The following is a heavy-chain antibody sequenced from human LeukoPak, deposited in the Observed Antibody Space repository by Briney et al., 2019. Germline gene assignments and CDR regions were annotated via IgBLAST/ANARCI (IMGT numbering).Heavy chain of an antibody. CDR2: ISYDGSNK. V-gene: IGHV3-30-3*01. J-gene: IGHJ4*02. D-gene: IGHD7-27*01. Sequence: GGSLRLSCAASGFTFSSYAMHWVRQAPGKGLEWVAVISYDGSNKYYADSVKGRFTISRDNVKNTLYLQMDSLRAEDTAVYYCATSLGPLTEYWGQGTLVTVSS. CDR3: ATSLGPLTEY. CDR1: GFTFSSYA.